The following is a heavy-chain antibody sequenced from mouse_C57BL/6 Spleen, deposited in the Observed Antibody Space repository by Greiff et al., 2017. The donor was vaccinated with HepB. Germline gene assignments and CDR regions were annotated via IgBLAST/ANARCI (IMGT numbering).Heavy chain of an antibody. CDR2: INPYNGGT. V-gene: IGHV1-19*01. D-gene: IGHD1-1*01. CDR3: ARETTVVATDYAMDY. CDR1: GYTFTDYY. Sequence: EVQLQESGPVLVKPGASVKMSCKASGYTFTDYYMNWVKQSHGKSLEWIGVINPYNGGTSYNQKFKGKATLTVDKSSSTAYMELNSLTSEDSAVYYCARETTVVATDYAMDYWGQGTSVTVSS. J-gene: IGHJ4*01.